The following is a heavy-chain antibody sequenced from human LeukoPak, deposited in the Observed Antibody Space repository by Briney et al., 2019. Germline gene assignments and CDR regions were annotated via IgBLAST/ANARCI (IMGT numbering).Heavy chain of an antibody. Sequence: PGRSLRLSCAASGFTFSSYTMNWVRQAPGKGLEWVSSIFPSGGEIHYADSVRGRFTISRDNSKSTLSLQMNSLRAEDTAIYYCATYRQVLLPFESWGQGTLVTVSS. CDR1: GFTFSSYT. CDR2: IFPSGGEI. CDR3: ATYRQVLLPFES. J-gene: IGHJ4*02. D-gene: IGHD2-8*02. V-gene: IGHV3-23*01.